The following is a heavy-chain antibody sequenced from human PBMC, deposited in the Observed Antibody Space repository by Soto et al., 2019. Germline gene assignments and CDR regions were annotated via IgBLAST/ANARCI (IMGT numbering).Heavy chain of an antibody. D-gene: IGHD3-16*01. CDR2: IKEDGREK. CDR3: AGDGVRNGAYNGWLDP. J-gene: IGHJ5*02. Sequence: EVQLVESGGGLVQPGGSLRLSGAASGFSFSSYWMTWVRQAPGKGLEWVANIKEDGREKYYVASVKGRFTISRDNDKSLLYLQMDSLTPDDTAVYYCAGDGVRNGAYNGWLDPWGQGALVTVSS. CDR1: GFSFSSYW. V-gene: IGHV3-7*03.